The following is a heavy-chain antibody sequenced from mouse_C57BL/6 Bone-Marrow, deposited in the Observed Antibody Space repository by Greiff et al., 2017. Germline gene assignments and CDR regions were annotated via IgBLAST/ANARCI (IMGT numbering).Heavy chain of an antibody. CDR2: IDPNSGST. Sequence: QVQLQQPGAELVKPGASVKLSCKASGYTFTSYWMHWVKQRPGRGLEWIGRIDPNSGSTNYNEKFKSKATLTVDKSSSTADMQLSSLTSEDSAVYYCASIYYYGSRENGYAMDYWGQGTSVTVSS. CDR1: GYTFTSYW. J-gene: IGHJ4*01. D-gene: IGHD1-1*01. CDR3: ASIYYYGSRENGYAMDY. V-gene: IGHV1-62-3*01.